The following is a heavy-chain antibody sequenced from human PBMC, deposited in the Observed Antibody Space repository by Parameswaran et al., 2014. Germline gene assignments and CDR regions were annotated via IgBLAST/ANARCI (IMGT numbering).Heavy chain of an antibody. D-gene: IGHD5-12*01. V-gene: IGHV3-7*01. J-gene: IGHJ4*02. CDR1: GFSFSSYW. CDR2: IRQDGNEK. Sequence: ESLKISCAASGFSFSSYWMSWVRQAPGKGLEWVANIRQDGNEKYYVDSVKGRFTISRDNAKNSLYLQMNSLRAEDTAVYYCARIENGGYVNSWGQGTLVTVSS. CDR3: ARIENGGYVNS.